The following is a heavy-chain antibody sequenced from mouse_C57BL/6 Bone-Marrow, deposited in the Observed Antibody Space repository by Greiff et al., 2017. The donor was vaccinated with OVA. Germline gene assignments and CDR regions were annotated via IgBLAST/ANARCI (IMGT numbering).Heavy chain of an antibody. CDR2: IYPRSGNT. CDR1: GYTFTSYG. Sequence: QVHVKQSGAELARPGASVKLSCKASGYTFTSYGISWVKQRTGQGLEWIGEIYPRSGNTYYNEKFKGKATLTADKSSSTAYMELRSLTSEDSAVYFCARWGYYGSSYLFDYWGQGTTLTVSS. J-gene: IGHJ2*01. CDR3: ARWGYYGSSYLFDY. D-gene: IGHD1-1*01. V-gene: IGHV1-81*01.